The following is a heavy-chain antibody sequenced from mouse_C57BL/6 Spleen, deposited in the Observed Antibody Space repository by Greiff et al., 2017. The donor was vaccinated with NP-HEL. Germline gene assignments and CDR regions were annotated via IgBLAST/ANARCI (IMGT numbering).Heavy chain of an antibody. D-gene: IGHD2-4*01. J-gene: IGHJ4*01. CDR2: IYPGSGST. CDR1: GYTFTSYW. V-gene: IGHV1-55*01. Sequence: VQLQQPGAELVKPGASVKMSCKASGYTFTSYWITWVKQRPGQGLEWIGDIYPGSGSTNYNEKFKSKATLTVDTSSSTAYMQLSSLTSEDSAVYYCARASYDYVYAMDYWGQGTSVTVSS. CDR3: ARASYDYVYAMDY.